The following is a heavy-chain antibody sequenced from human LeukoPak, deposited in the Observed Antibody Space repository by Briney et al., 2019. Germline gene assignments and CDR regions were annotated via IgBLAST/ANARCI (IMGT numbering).Heavy chain of an antibody. Sequence: GGSLRLSCGASGFTFDDYWMSWVRQAPGKRLEWVAVISYDGSNKYYADSVKGRFTISRDNSKNTLYLQVNSLRAEDTAVYYCARWEPFHFDYWGQGTLVTVSS. CDR3: ARWEPFHFDY. D-gene: IGHD1-26*01. CDR1: GFTFDDYW. V-gene: IGHV3-30*03. J-gene: IGHJ4*02. CDR2: ISYDGSNK.